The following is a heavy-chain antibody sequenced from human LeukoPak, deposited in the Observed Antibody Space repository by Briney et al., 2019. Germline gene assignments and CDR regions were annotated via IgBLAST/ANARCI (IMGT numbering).Heavy chain of an antibody. V-gene: IGHV1-46*01. J-gene: IGHJ4*02. CDR3: ARGTLYPDYYDSSGYSDY. CDR2: INPSGGST. Sequence: GASVKVSCKASGYTFTSYYMHWVRQAPGQGLEWMGIINPSGGSTSYAQKFQGRVAMTRDTSTSTVYMELSSLRSEDTAVYYCARGTLYPDYYDSSGYSDYWGQGTLVTVSS. CDR1: GYTFTSYY. D-gene: IGHD3-22*01.